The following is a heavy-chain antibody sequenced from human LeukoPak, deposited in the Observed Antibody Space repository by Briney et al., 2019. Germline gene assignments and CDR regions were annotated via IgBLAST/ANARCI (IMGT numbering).Heavy chain of an antibody. CDR1: GGSISSYY. Sequence: SETLSLTCTVSGGSISSYYWSWIRQPPGKGLEWIGYIYHSGSTNYNPSLKSRVTISVDTSKNQFSLKLSSVTAADTAVYYCARGGGYASPIGHWGQGALVTVSS. CDR3: ARGGGYASPIGH. CDR2: IYHSGST. D-gene: IGHD5-12*01. J-gene: IGHJ4*02. V-gene: IGHV4-59*01.